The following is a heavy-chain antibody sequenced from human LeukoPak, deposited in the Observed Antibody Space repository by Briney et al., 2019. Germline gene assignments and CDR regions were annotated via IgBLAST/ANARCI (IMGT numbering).Heavy chain of an antibody. CDR3: ARDQVAAGYVDWFDP. CDR1: GFTFSSYA. Sequence: GGSLRLSCAASGFTFSSYAMGWVRQAPGKGLEWVAVISYDGSNKYYADSVKGRFTISRDNSKNTLYLQMNSLRAEDTAVYYCARDQVAAGYVDWFDPWGQGTLVTVSS. CDR2: ISYDGSNK. J-gene: IGHJ5*02. D-gene: IGHD2-15*01. V-gene: IGHV3-30-3*01.